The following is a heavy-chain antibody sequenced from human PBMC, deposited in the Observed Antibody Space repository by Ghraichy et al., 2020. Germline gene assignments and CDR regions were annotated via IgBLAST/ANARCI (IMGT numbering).Heavy chain of an antibody. CDR1: GFTVSSNY. J-gene: IGHJ4*02. Sequence: GGSLRLSCAASGFTVSSNYMSWVRQAPGKGLEWVSVIYSGGSTYYADSVKGRFTISRDNSKNTLYLQMNSLRAEDTAVYYCARDPGRSYDFWSGYFDYWGQGTLVTVSS. CDR2: IYSGGST. V-gene: IGHV3-66*02. D-gene: IGHD3-3*01. CDR3: ARDPGRSYDFWSGYFDY.